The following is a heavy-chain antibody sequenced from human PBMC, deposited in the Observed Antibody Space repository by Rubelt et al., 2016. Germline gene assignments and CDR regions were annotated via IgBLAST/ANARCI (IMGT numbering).Heavy chain of an antibody. J-gene: IGHJ5*02. Sequence: QLQLQESGPGLVKPSETLSLTCTVSGGSISSYYWSWIRQPPGKGLEWIGYLYYSGSTNYNPSLKSRVTISVDTSKNQFSLKLSSVTAADTAVYYCARIVHSGELSFDPWGQGTLVTVSS. CDR2: LYYSGST. CDR3: ARIVHSGELSFDP. D-gene: IGHD3-16*02. CDR1: GGSISSYY. V-gene: IGHV4-59*01.